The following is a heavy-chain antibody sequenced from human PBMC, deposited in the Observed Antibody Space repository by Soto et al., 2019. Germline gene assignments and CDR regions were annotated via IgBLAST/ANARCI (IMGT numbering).Heavy chain of an antibody. J-gene: IGHJ4*02. Sequence: GESLKISCAASGFTFSGSAMHWVRQASGKGLEWVGRIRSKANSYATAYAASVKGRFTISRDDSKNTAYLQMNSLKTEDTAVYYCTRHFGLGNPFDYWGQGTLVTVSS. CDR1: GFTFSGSA. CDR3: TRHFGLGNPFDY. D-gene: IGHD7-27*01. V-gene: IGHV3-73*01. CDR2: IRSKANSYAT.